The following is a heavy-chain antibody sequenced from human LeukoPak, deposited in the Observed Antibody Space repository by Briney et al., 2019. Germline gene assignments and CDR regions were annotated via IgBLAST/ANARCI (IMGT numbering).Heavy chain of an antibody. J-gene: IGHJ4*02. V-gene: IGHV3-7*03. D-gene: IGHD5-24*01. CDR2: IKKTGSET. CDR1: GFTFSHFW. CDR3: AKEGRSLQTY. Sequence: GGSLRLSCAASGFTFSHFWMSWVRQAPGKGLEWVAYIKKTGSETYYVDSVKGRFTITRDNTKNSLYLQMNSLRVEDTAVYYCAKEGRSLQTYWGQGTLVTVSS.